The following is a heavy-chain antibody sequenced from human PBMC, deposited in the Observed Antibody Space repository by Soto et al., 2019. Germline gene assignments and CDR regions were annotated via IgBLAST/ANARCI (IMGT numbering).Heavy chain of an antibody. D-gene: IGHD2-21*02. Sequence: EVQLVESGGGLIQPGGSLRLSCAASGFTVSGNYITWVRQAPGKGLEWVSAIFSGDNTYYSDYVKGRVTISRDNSKSTVYLRMNRLRGDDTAVYFCATGLTLPGRPSVDTWGQGTLLTDSS. CDR1: GFTVSGNY. V-gene: IGHV3-53*01. CDR3: ATGLTLPGRPSVDT. J-gene: IGHJ4*02. CDR2: IFSGDNT.